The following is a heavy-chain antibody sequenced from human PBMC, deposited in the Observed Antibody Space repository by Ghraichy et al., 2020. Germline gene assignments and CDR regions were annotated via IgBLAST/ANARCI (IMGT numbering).Heavy chain of an antibody. V-gene: IGHV4-34*01. D-gene: IGHD6-13*01. CDR1: GGSFSYY. J-gene: IGHJ3*02. CDR3: ARGLLTAAADYDAFDI. CDR2: INHSGNT. Sequence: SETLSLTCAVYGGSFSYYWSWIRQPPGKGLEWIGEINHSGNTNYNPSLKSRVTISKDTSKNRFSLKLSSVTAADTAVYYCARGLLTAAADYDAFDIWGQGTMVTVSS.